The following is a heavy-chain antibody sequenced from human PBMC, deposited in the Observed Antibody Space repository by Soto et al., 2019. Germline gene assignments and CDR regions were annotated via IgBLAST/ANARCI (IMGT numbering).Heavy chain of an antibody. CDR2: IYYSGST. D-gene: IGHD3-3*01. CDR1: GGSISSSSYY. CDR3: ARGHYDYWSGYFATIDY. J-gene: IGHJ4*02. V-gene: IGHV4-39*07. Sequence: PSETLSLTCTVSGGSISSSSYYWGWIRQPPGKGLEWIGNIYYSGSTYYNPSLKSRVTISADTSKNQFSLKLSSVTAADTAVYYCARGHYDYWSGYFATIDYWGQGTRVTVSS.